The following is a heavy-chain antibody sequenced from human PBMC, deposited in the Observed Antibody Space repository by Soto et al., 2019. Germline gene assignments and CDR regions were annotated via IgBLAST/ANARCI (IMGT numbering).Heavy chain of an antibody. CDR3: ALAFPRGSFVRGCNGRRDRCDP. CDR2: IYYSGST. D-gene: IGHD3-10*02. V-gene: IGHV4-59*01. J-gene: IGHJ5*02. CDR1: GGSISSYY. Sequence: SETLSLTCTVSGGSISSYYWSWIRQPPGKGLEWIGYIYYSGSTNYNPSLKSRVTISVDTSKNQFSLKLSSVTAADTAVYYCALAFPRGSFVRGCNGRRDRCDPCG.